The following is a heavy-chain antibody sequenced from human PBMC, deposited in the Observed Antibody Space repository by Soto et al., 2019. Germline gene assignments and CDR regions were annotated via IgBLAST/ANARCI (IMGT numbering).Heavy chain of an antibody. D-gene: IGHD3-10*01. CDR2: IIPIFGTA. V-gene: IGHV1-69*13. J-gene: IGHJ4*02. CDR1: GGTFSSYA. CDR3: ARVFGRFGELSLFDY. Sequence: GASVKVSCKASGGTFSSYAISWVRQAPGQGLEWMGGIIPIFGTANYAQKFQGRVTITADESTSTAYMELSSLRSEDTAVYYCARVFGRFGELSLFDYWGQGTLVTVSS.